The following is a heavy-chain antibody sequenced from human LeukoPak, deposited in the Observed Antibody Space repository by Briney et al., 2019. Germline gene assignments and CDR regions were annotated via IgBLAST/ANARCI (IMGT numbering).Heavy chain of an antibody. Sequence: ASVTVSCKASGYSFINYGISWLRQVPGQGLEWMGWISVNNGDTNFAQKLQGRVTMTTDTSTSTAYMELRSLRSDDTAVYYCAREGYTSGFPFDIWGQGTMVTVSS. CDR1: GYSFINYG. CDR2: ISVNNGDT. D-gene: IGHD6-19*01. J-gene: IGHJ3*02. CDR3: AREGYTSGFPFDI. V-gene: IGHV1-18*01.